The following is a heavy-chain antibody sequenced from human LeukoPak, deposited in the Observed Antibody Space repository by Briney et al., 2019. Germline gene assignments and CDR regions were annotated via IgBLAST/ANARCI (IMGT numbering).Heavy chain of an antibody. CDR3: ARGGPNLAGYYYMDV. Sequence: SETLSLTCAVYGGSFSGYYWSWIRQPPGKGLGWIGEINHSGSTNYNPSLKSRVTISVDTSKNQFSLKLSSVTAADTAVYYCARGGPNLAGYYYMDVWGKGTTVTVSS. CDR2: INHSGST. CDR1: GGSFSGYY. J-gene: IGHJ6*03. V-gene: IGHV4-34*01. D-gene: IGHD3-10*01.